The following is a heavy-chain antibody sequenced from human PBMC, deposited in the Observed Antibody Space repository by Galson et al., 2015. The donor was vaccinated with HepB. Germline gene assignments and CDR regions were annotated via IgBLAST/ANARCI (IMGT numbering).Heavy chain of an antibody. Sequence: QSGAEVTKPGESLKISCKGSGYSFTSYWIGWVRQMPGKGLEWMGIIYPGDSDTRYSPSFQGQVTISADKSISTAYLQWSSLKASDTAMYYCARRGYYGSGSLAPFDYWGQGTLVTVSS. CDR2: IYPGDSDT. J-gene: IGHJ4*02. V-gene: IGHV5-51*01. CDR3: ARRGYYGSGSLAPFDY. D-gene: IGHD3-10*01. CDR1: GYSFTSYW.